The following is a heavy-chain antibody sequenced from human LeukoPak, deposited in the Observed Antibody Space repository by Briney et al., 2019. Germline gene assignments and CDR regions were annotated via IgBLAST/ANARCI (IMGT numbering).Heavy chain of an antibody. CDR3: AKDLGGNFGFFDY. CDR2: ITGSGGNT. V-gene: IGHV3-23*01. CDR1: GFTFSNYA. J-gene: IGHJ4*02. Sequence: GGSLRLSCEASGFTFSNYAMAWVRQSLGKGLEWVSVITGSGGNTYYIDSVKGRFTISRDNSKNTLYLQMNDLRAEDTAVYYCAKDLGGNFGFFDYWGQGILVNVSS. D-gene: IGHD3-16*01.